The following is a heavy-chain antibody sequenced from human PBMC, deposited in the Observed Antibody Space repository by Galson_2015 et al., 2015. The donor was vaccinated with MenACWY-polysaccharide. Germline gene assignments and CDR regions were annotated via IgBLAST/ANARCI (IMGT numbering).Heavy chain of an antibody. CDR3: ARDPHCGAGCSIHDAFDV. D-gene: IGHD2-21*02. J-gene: IGHJ3*01. CDR2: INTDGSST. CDR1: GFTFSGYW. Sequence: SLRLSCAASGFTFSGYWMHWVRQAPGEGLVWVSRINTDGSSTSYADSVKGRFTVSRDNAKNTVYLQMNSLRAEDTAVYYCARDPHCGAGCSIHDAFDVWGQGTKVTVSS. V-gene: IGHV3-74*01.